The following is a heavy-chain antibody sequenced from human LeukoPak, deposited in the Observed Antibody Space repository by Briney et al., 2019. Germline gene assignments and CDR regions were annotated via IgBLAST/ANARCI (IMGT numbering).Heavy chain of an antibody. CDR1: GGSISSYY. D-gene: IGHD3-22*01. Sequence: SETLSLTCTVSGGSISSYYWSWIRQPPGKGLEWIGYIHYSGSTNYNPSLKSRVTISIDTSKNQFSLKVSSVTAADTAVYYCARYYDRSNYFDYWGQGTLVTVSS. CDR3: ARYYDRSNYFDY. J-gene: IGHJ4*02. CDR2: IHYSGST. V-gene: IGHV4-59*08.